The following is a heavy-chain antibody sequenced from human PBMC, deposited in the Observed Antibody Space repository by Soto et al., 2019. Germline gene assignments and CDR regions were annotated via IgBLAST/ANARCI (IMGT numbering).Heavy chain of an antibody. D-gene: IGHD1-26*01. CDR2: MNPNSGNT. Sequence: QEQLVQSGAEVKKPGASVKVSCKASGYTFTSYDITWVRQATGQGLEWMGWMNPNSGNTGYAQKFQGRVNMTKNTSIGTAYMELSSLRSEDTAVYYCATERWEDAFDIWGQGTMVTVSS. V-gene: IGHV1-8*01. CDR3: ATERWEDAFDI. CDR1: GYTFTSYD. J-gene: IGHJ3*02.